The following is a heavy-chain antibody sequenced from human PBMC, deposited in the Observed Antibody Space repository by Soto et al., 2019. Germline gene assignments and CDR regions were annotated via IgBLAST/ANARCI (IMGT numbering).Heavy chain of an antibody. V-gene: IGHV3-74*01. CDR3: ARESAVTGTGLDY. CDR1: GFTFSSHW. Sequence: GGPLRLSCAASGFTFSSHWMHWVRQAPGRGLVWVSRIKTDGTTTSCADSVKGRFTISRDNAKNTLYLQMNSLRPEDTAVYYCARESAVTGTGLDYWGQGTLVTVAS. J-gene: IGHJ4*02. D-gene: IGHD6-19*01. CDR2: IKTDGTTT.